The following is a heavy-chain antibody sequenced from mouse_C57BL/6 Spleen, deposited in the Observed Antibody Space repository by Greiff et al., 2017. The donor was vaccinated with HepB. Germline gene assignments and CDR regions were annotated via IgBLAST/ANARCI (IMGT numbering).Heavy chain of an antibody. CDR3: ARDDGYGAWFAY. CDR1: GYTFTSYW. V-gene: IGHV1-52*01. D-gene: IGHD2-3*01. Sequence: VQLQQPGAELVRPGSSVKLSCKASGYTFTSYWMHWVKQRPIQGLEWIGNIDPSDSETHYNQKFKDKATLTVDKSSSTAYMQLSSLTSEDSAVYYCARDDGYGAWFAYWGQVTLVTVAA. CDR2: IDPSDSET. J-gene: IGHJ3*01.